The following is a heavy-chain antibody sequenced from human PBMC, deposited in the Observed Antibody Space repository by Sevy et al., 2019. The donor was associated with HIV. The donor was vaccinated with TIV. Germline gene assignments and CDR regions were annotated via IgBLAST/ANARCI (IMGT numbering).Heavy chain of an antibody. D-gene: IGHD1-20*01. CDR2: IGSGGTT. CDR3: AKNLRGKYLEGYFDY. V-gene: IGHV3-23*01. CDR1: GFTFNTYA. J-gene: IGHJ4*02. Sequence: GGSLGLSCTASGFTFNTYAMSWVRRAPGKGLEWVSAIGSGGTTYYVDSVKGRFTISRDNSKTTLYLQMNSLRVDDTAVYYCAKNLRGKYLEGYFDYWGQGILVTVSS.